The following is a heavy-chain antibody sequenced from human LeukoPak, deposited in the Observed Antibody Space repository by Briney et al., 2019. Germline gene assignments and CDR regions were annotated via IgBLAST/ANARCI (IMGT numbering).Heavy chain of an antibody. Sequence: ASVKVSCKASGYTFTDYFMHWVRQAPGQGLEWMGWINPNSGGTDYAQKFQGRVTMTRDTSISTTYMEVSRLTSDDTAVYYCARDRRNLQPTVNSFDCWGQGTLVTVSS. CDR3: ARDRRNLQPTVNSFDC. J-gene: IGHJ4*02. CDR2: INPNSGGT. CDR1: GYTFTDYF. V-gene: IGHV1-2*02. D-gene: IGHD4-11*01.